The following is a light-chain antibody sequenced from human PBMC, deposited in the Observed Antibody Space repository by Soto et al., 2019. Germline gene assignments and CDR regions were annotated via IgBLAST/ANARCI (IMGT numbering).Light chain of an antibody. CDR3: SSYTSSSTLYV. Sequence: ALTQPASVSGSPRQSITISCTGASSDVGGYTYVSWYQQHPGKAPKLMIYEVNNRPSGVSHRFSGSKSGNTASLTISGLQAEDEADYYCSSYTSSSTLYVFGTGTKVTV. CDR1: SSDVGGYTY. V-gene: IGLV2-14*01. CDR2: EVN. J-gene: IGLJ1*01.